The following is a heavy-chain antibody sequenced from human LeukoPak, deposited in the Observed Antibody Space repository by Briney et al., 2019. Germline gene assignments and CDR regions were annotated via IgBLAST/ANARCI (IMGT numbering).Heavy chain of an antibody. Sequence: PGGSLRLSCAASGLPFSDYYMSWLRQAPGKGVEWVSYISSSGSIIDYADSVRGRFTISRDNVKNSLYLQMNSLRAEDTAVCYCTSPPLGYCSTTSCLQYFEQWGQGTLVTVSS. CDR2: ISSSGSII. V-gene: IGHV3-11*04. CDR1: GLPFSDYY. D-gene: IGHD2-2*01. CDR3: TSPPLGYCSTTSCLQYFEQ. J-gene: IGHJ1*01.